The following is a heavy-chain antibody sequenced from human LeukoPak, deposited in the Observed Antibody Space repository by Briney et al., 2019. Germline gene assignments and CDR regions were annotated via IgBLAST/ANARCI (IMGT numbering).Heavy chain of an antibody. Sequence: GGSLRLSCAASGFTFSSYGMNWVRQAPGKGLEWASYISSISSTTYVDSVKGRFTVSRDNAKNSLYLQMNSLRDEDTAVYYCARGVDGSGSYIDYWGQGTLLTVSS. V-gene: IGHV3-48*02. CDR1: GFTFSSYG. CDR3: ARGVDGSGSYIDY. J-gene: IGHJ4*02. CDR2: ISSISSTT. D-gene: IGHD1-26*01.